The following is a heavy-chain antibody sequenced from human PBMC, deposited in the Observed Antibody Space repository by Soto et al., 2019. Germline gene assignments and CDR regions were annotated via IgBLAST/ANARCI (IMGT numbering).Heavy chain of an antibody. J-gene: IGHJ1*01. CDR3: ARVPKQTGIYYSENFNN. D-gene: IGHD3-10*01. CDR2: ISVYTGDT. V-gene: IGHV1-18*01. Sequence: ASVKVSCKASGYTFPTYAVTWVRQAPGQGLAWMAWISVYTGDTKYAQRLQGRVTVTTDASTSTAYMEMTSLTSDDTAVYYLARVPKQTGIYYSENFNNWGQ. CDR1: GYTFPTYA.